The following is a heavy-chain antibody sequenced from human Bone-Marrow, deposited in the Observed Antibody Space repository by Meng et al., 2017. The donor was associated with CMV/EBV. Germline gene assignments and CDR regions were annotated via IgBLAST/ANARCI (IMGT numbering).Heavy chain of an antibody. CDR2: INPSGGST. V-gene: IGHV1-46*01. Sequence: ASVKVSCKASGYTFTSYGISWVRQAPGQGLEWMGIINPSGGSTSYAQKFQGRVTMTRDTSTSTVYMELSSLRSEDTAVYYCARGRRITIFGVARTADWFDPWGQGTLVTVSS. CDR1: GYTFTSYG. J-gene: IGHJ5*02. D-gene: IGHD3-3*01. CDR3: ARGRRITIFGVARTADWFDP.